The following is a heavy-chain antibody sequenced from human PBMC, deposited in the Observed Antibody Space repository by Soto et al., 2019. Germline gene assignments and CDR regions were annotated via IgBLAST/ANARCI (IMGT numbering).Heavy chain of an antibody. J-gene: IGHJ5*02. CDR3: AREGRDYYGSGSYYAEYNWFDP. D-gene: IGHD3-10*01. Sequence: QVQLQESGPGLVKPSQTLSLTCTVSGGSISSGGYYWSWIRQHPGKGLEWIGYIYYSGSTYYNPSLKSRVTISVDTSKNQFSLKLSSVTAADTAVYYCAREGRDYYGSGSYYAEYNWFDPWGQGTLVTVSS. CDR1: GGSISSGGYY. CDR2: IYYSGST. V-gene: IGHV4-31*03.